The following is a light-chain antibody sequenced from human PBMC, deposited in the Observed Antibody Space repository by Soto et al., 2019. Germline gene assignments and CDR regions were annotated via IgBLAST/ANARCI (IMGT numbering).Light chain of an antibody. CDR2: AAS. Sequence: DMQMTQSPSFLSAAIGDRVTITCRASQGISSWLSWYQQKPGKAPKLLIYAASSLQSGVPSRFSGSGSGTEFTLTISSLQSEDFAIYYCQQYNNWPRTFGQGTKVDI. CDR1: QGISSW. V-gene: IGKV1D-16*01. CDR3: QQYNNWPRT. J-gene: IGKJ1*01.